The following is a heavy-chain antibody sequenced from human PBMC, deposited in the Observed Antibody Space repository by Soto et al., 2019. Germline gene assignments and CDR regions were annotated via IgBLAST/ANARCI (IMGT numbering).Heavy chain of an antibody. D-gene: IGHD3-22*01. CDR1: GFTFSSYW. J-gene: IGHJ4*02. CDR2: INNEGGST. Sequence: EGQLVESGGGLVQPGGSWRLSCAASGFTFSSYWMHWVRQAPGKGLVWVSCINNEGGSTDYADSVKGRFIMSRDNAKNTLYLQMNSLRAEDTAVYYCARPRYDGSGTPFDHWGLGTLVTVSS. CDR3: ARPRYDGSGTPFDH. V-gene: IGHV3-74*01.